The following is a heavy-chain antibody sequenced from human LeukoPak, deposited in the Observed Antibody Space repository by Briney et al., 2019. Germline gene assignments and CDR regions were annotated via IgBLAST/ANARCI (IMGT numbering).Heavy chain of an antibody. D-gene: IGHD1-26*01. J-gene: IGHJ4*02. V-gene: IGHV1-2*06. CDR1: GYTFTGYY. CDR2: INPNSGGT. Sequence: ASVTVSRTASGYTFTGYYMHWVRQAPGQGLEWMGRINPNSGGTNYAQKFQDRVTKTRDTSISTTYMELSRLRSDDTAVYYCARLSIIAAATIGWGQGTLVTVSS. CDR3: ARLSIIAAATIG.